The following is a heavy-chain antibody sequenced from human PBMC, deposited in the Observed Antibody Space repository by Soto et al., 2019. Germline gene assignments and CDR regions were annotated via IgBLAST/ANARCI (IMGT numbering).Heavy chain of an antibody. V-gene: IGHV3-48*02. Sequence: EMQLVESGGGLVQPGESLRLSCAASGFTFSAYSMNWVRQAPGKGVEWISYITGSSGTIFYADSVKGRFTISRDNAKNSLYLQMNSLRDEDTAVYYCARDNGMAGSFDPWGQGTLVTVSS. D-gene: IGHD2-8*01. CDR1: GFTFSAYS. J-gene: IGHJ5*02. CDR2: ITGSSGTI. CDR3: ARDNGMAGSFDP.